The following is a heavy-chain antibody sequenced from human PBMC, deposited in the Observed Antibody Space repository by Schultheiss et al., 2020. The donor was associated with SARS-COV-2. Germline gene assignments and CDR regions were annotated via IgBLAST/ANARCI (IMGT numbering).Heavy chain of an antibody. CDR2: IYYSGST. D-gene: IGHD5-24*01. Sequence: SETLSLTCTVSGGSIRNSDYYWGWIRQPPGKGLEWIGYIYYSGSTNYNPSLKSRVTISVDTSKNKFSLKLSSVTAADTAVYYCAKGYTGLDPWGQGTLVTVSS. CDR3: AKGYTGLDP. CDR1: GGSIRNSDYY. V-gene: IGHV4-61*05. J-gene: IGHJ5*02.